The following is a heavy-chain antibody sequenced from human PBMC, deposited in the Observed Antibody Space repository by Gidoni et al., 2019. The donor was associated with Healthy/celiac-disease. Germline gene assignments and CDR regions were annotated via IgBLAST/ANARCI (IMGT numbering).Heavy chain of an antibody. D-gene: IGHD2-15*01. Sequence: QVQLVQSGAEVKKPGASVKVSCTASGYTFPSYGISWVRQAPGQGLEWMGWISAYNGNTNYAQKLQGRVTMTTDTSTSTAYMELRSLRSDDTAVYYCARGQRGYCSGGSCRKYNWFDPWGQGTLVTVSS. CDR3: ARGQRGYCSGGSCRKYNWFDP. CDR2: ISAYNGNT. CDR1: GYTFPSYG. J-gene: IGHJ5*02. V-gene: IGHV1-18*04.